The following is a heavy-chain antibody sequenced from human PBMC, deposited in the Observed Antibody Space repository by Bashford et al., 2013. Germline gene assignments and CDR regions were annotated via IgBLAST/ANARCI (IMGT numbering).Heavy chain of an antibody. J-gene: IGHJ4*02. CDR3: SRDRLPMAIKYFDY. V-gene: IGHV3-49*04. Sequence: GSLRLSCAASGFTFTNARMNWVRQAPGKGLEWVGFIRSRAYGGTQYAAAVKGRFTISRDDSKSVAYLQMNSLKTEDTAVYYCSRDRLPMAIKYFDYWGQGTLVTVSS. D-gene: IGHD5-24*01. CDR2: IRSRAYGGT. CDR1: GFTFTNAR.